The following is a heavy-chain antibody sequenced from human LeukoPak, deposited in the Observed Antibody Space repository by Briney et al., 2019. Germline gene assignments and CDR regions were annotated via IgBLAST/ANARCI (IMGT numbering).Heavy chain of an antibody. V-gene: IGHV4-38-2*02. Sequence: SETLSLTCTVSGYSISSGYYWGWIRQPPGKGLEWIGSIYHSGSTYYNPSPKSRVTISVDTSKSLFSLKLSSVTAADTAVYYCARFYGSYYFDYWGQGTLVTVSS. CDR3: ARFYGSYYFDY. J-gene: IGHJ4*02. D-gene: IGHD1-26*01. CDR1: GYSISSGYY. CDR2: IYHSGST.